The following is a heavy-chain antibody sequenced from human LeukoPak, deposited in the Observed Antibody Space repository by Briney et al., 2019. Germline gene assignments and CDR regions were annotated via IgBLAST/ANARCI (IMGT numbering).Heavy chain of an antibody. CDR1: GYSISSGYY. V-gene: IGHV4-38-2*02. CDR2: IYHGGNT. Sequence: SETLSLTCTVSGYSISSGYYWGWIRQPPGKGLEWIGSIYHGGNTYYNPSLKSRVTISVDTSKNQFSLKLSSVTAADTAVYYCASTDYGDYGGVDYWGQGTLVTVSS. D-gene: IGHD4-17*01. J-gene: IGHJ4*02. CDR3: ASTDYGDYGGVDY.